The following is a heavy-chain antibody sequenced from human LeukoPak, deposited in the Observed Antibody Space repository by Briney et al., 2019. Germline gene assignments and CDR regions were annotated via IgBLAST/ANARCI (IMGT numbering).Heavy chain of an antibody. CDR1: GFTFDDYG. CDR3: AREKVAAAETFFDY. J-gene: IGHJ4*02. D-gene: IGHD6-13*01. CDR2: INWNGGST. Sequence: GGSLRLSWAASGFTFDDYGMSWVRQAPGKELEWVSGINWNGGSTGYADSVKGRFTISRDNAKNSLYLQMNSLRAEDTALYYCAREKVAAAETFFDYWGQGTLVTVSS. V-gene: IGHV3-20*04.